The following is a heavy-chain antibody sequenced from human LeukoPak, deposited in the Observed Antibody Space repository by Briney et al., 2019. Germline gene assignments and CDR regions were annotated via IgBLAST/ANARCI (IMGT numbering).Heavy chain of an antibody. CDR2: IYYSGST. CDR1: GGSISSGGYY. V-gene: IGHV4-31*03. CDR3: ARERAGTQRVSRAFDI. D-gene: IGHD6-19*01. Sequence: SETMPLTCTVSGGSISSGGYYWSWIRQHPGKGLEWIGYIYYSGSTYYNPSLKSRVTISVDTSKNQFSLKLSSVTAADTAVYYCARERAGTQRVSRAFDIWGQGTMVTVSS. J-gene: IGHJ3*02.